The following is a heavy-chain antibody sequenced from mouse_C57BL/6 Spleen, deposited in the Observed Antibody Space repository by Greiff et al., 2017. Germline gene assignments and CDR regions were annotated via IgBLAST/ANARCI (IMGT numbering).Heavy chain of an antibody. Sequence: EVNVVESGGDLVKPGGSLKLSCAASGFTFSSYGMSWVRQTPDKRLEWVATISSGGSYTYYPDSVKGRFTISRDNAKNTLYLQMSSLKSEDTAMYYCARPQTGYYFDYWGQGTTLTVSS. CDR1: GFTFSSYG. D-gene: IGHD4-1*01. CDR2: ISSGGSYT. CDR3: ARPQTGYYFDY. J-gene: IGHJ2*01. V-gene: IGHV5-6*01.